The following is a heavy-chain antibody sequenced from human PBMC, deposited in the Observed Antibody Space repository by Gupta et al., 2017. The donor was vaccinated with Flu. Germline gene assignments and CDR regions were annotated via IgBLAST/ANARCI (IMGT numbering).Heavy chain of an antibody. Sequence: SGSYWSWIRQPPGKGPEWIGEIDHSGGTNYNPSLKSRVTMSVDTSKNQFSLNLYSVTAADTAIYYCTRLGGFKVGYNWFDPWGQGTLVTVSS. J-gene: IGHJ5*02. CDR1: SGSY. CDR2: IDHSGGT. CDR3: TRLGGFKVGYNWFDP. V-gene: IGHV4-34*01. D-gene: IGHD1-26*01.